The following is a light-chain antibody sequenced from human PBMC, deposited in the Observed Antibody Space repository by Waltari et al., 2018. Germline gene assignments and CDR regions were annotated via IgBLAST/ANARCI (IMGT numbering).Light chain of an antibody. CDR3: QQYNRWPPIT. Sequence: EVVMTQSPATLSVSPGERATLSCRASHGISDNLAWYQQKPGQAPRLLIYGAFTRATGIPAMFTGRGSGTEFTLTISSLQSEDSAVYYCQQYNRWPPITFGQGTRLEIK. J-gene: IGKJ5*01. V-gene: IGKV3-15*01. CDR1: HGISDN. CDR2: GAF.